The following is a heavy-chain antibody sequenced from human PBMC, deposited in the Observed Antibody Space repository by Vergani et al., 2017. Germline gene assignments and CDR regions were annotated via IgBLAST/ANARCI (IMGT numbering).Heavy chain of an antibody. J-gene: IGHJ6*03. V-gene: IGHV4-39*07. Sequence: QLQLQESGPGLVKPSETLSLTCTVSGGSISSSSYYWGWIRQPPGKGLEWIGSIYYSGSTYYNPSLKSRVTISIDTSKTQFALKLSSVTAADTAVYYCARGPTIYDFWSGYYHYYYYYMDVWGKGTTVTVSS. CDR2: IYYSGST. D-gene: IGHD3-3*01. CDR3: ARGPTIYDFWSGYYHYYYYYMDV. CDR1: GGSISSSSYY.